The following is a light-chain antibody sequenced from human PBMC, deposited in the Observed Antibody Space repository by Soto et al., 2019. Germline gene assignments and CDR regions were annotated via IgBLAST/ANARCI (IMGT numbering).Light chain of an antibody. J-gene: IGLJ3*02. CDR3: QSYDTSLSGWV. Sequence: SVLTQPPSVSGAPGQRVTLSCTGSNSNIGAGFDVHWYQQLPGTAPKLLIYDDTNRPSGVPDRFFGSKSGTSASLAITGLQAEDEADYYCQSYDTSLSGWVFGGGTKVTVL. CDR2: DDT. V-gene: IGLV1-40*01. CDR1: NSNIGAGFD.